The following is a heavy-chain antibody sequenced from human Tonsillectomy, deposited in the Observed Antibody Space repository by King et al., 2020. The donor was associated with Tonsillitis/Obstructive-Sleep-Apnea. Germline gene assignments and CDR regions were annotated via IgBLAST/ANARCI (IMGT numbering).Heavy chain of an antibody. CDR2: INPYSDDT. D-gene: IGHD3-10*01. CDR3: ARDRDYYASGRYFYGMDV. CDR1: GYTFTDHY. V-gene: IGHV1-2*02. Sequence: VQLVESGAEVKKPGASVKVSCKASGYTFTDHYIHWVRQAPGQGLEWMGWINPYSDDTHYAQKFQGRVTMTRNTSIRTVYMELSRLRSDATVVYYCARDRDYYASGRYFYGMDVWGQGTTVTVSS. J-gene: IGHJ6*02.